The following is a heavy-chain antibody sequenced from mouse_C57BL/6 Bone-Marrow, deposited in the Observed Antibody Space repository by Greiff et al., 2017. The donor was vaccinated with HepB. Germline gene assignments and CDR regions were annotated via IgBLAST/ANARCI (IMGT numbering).Heavy chain of an antibody. J-gene: IGHJ3*01. CDR1: GFNIKDDY. D-gene: IGHD1-1*01. V-gene: IGHV14-4*01. CDR3: TSHYYGSSYTWFAY. CDR2: IDPENGDT. Sequence: EVQRVESGAELVRPGASVKLSCTASGFNIKDDYMHWVKQRPEQGLEWIGWIDPENGDTEYASKFQGKATITADTSSNTAYLQLSSLTSEDTAVYYCTSHYYGSSYTWFAYWGQGTLVTVSA.